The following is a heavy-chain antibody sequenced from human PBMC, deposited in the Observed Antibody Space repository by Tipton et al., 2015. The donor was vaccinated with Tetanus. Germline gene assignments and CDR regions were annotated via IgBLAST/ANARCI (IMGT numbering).Heavy chain of an antibody. CDR1: GASISGYY. CDR3: ARGFQERWQKSGWFDP. CDR2: IYYTGST. D-gene: IGHD5-24*01. Sequence: TLSLTCTVSGASISGYYWSWIRQTPGKGLEWIGYIYYTGSTKSNPSLQSRVTISIDTSKNQFSLKLNSVTAADTAVYYCARGFQERWQKSGWFDPWGQGTLVTVSS. V-gene: IGHV4-59*01. J-gene: IGHJ5*02.